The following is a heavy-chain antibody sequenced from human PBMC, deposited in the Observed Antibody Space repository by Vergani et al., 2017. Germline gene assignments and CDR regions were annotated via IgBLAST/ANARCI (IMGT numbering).Heavy chain of an antibody. V-gene: IGHV3-23*01. J-gene: IGHJ4*02. D-gene: IGHD3-10*01. CDR1: GFTFSNSA. CDR2: ISGSGVSA. Sequence: EVHLLESGGGQVEAGGSLRLSCVASGFTFSNSAMNWVRQAPGKGLEWVSGISGSGVSAYYTDSVKGRFTISRDKSKNMLFLQMNNLRTEDTAIYYCAKQYFVSGNYLFDYWGQGTLVTVSS. CDR3: AKQYFVSGNYLFDY.